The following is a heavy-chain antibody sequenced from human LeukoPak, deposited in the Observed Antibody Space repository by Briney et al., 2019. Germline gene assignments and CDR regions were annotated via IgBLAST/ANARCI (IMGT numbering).Heavy chain of an antibody. V-gene: IGHV4-30-4*01. Sequence: PSQTLSLTCTVSGGSISSGDYYWSWIRQPPGKGLEWIGYIYYSESTYYNPSLKSRVTISVDTSKNQFSLKLSSVTAADTAVYYCARGRHIVATWAYSFAFDYWGQGTLVTVSS. CDR3: ARGRHIVATWAYSFAFDY. CDR2: IYYSEST. J-gene: IGHJ4*02. CDR1: GGSISSGDYY. D-gene: IGHD5-12*01.